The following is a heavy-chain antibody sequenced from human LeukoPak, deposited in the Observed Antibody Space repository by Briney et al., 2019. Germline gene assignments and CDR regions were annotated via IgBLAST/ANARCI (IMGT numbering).Heavy chain of an antibody. J-gene: IGHJ4*02. V-gene: IGHV3-30-3*01. CDR1: GFTFSSYD. D-gene: IGHD5-12*01. CDR3: ARDLGGYALPIGY. Sequence: GRSLRLSCAASGFTFSSYDMHWVRQAPGKGLEWVAVISSDGSNEYYADSVKGRFTISRDNSKNTLYLQMNSLRAEDTAVYYCARDLGGYALPIGYWGQGTLVTVSS. CDR2: ISSDGSNE.